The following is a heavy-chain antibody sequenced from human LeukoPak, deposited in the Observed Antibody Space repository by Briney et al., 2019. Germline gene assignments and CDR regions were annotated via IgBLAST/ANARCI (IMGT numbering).Heavy chain of an antibody. V-gene: IGHV3-7*01. Sequence: PGGSLRLSCAASGFTLRSYWMSWVRQAPGKGLEWVANIKQDGSETNYVDSVKGRFTISRDNAKNSLYLQMNSLRGEDTAVYYCARDSEYSSSYWGQGTLVTVSS. CDR1: GFTLRSYW. D-gene: IGHD6-6*01. CDR2: IKQDGSET. CDR3: ARDSEYSSSY. J-gene: IGHJ4*02.